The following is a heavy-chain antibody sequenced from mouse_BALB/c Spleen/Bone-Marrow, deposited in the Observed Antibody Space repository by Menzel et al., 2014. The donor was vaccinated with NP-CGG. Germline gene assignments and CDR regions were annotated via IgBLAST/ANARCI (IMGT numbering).Heavy chain of an antibody. D-gene: IGHD4-1*01. J-gene: IGHJ1*01. CDR1: GYAFSNYL. CDR3: ARDWDWYFDV. V-gene: IGHV1-54*01. CDR2: IHPGSGGT. Sequence: QVQLKESGAELVRPGTSVKVSCKASGYAFSNYLVEWVKQRPGQGLEWIGVIHPGSGGTNYYEKFKGKATLTADKSSSTAYMQLSSLTSDDSAVYFCARDWDWYFDVWGAGTTVTVSS.